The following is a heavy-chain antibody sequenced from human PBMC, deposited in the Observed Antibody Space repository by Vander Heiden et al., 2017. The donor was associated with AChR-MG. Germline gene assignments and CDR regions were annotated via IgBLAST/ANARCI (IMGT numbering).Heavy chain of an antibody. CDR2: INPSLDST. CDR3: ARELTGSFYFDF. D-gene: IGHD1-26*01. CDR1: GFNFTNYH. J-gene: IGHJ4*02. V-gene: IGHV1-46*03. Sequence: QVQLLQSGAEVKKPGAALKVSFTNSGFNFTNYHMHWVRQAPGQGLEWVETINPSLDSTHYAQKFQGRVRMTRDTSTKTVYMDMTSLRPEDTAVYFCARELTGSFYFDFWGQGSLVTVSS.